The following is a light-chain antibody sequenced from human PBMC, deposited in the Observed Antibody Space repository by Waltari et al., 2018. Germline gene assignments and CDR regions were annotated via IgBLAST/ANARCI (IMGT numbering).Light chain of an antibody. J-gene: IGKJ4*01. CDR3: QQRVNWPLT. CDR2: DGS. CDR1: QSVSSY. V-gene: IGKV3-11*01. Sequence: EIVLTQSPATLSLSPGERATLSCRASQSVSSYLLWYQQKPGQAPRLLIYDGSNRATGIPARFSGSVSGTDFTLTISSLEPEDFAVYYCQQRVNWPLTFGGGTKVEI.